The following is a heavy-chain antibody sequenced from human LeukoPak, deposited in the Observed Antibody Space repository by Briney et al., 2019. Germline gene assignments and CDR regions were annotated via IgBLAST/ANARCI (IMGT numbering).Heavy chain of an antibody. CDR2: IYYSGST. D-gene: IGHD3-22*01. CDR3: AIKSYYYDSSGYYSYFDY. V-gene: IGHV4-30-4*01. CDR1: GGSISSGDYY. Sequence: PSETLSLTCTVSGGSISSGDYYWSWIRQPPGKGLEWIGYIYYSGSTYYNPSLKSRVTISVDTSKNQFSLKLSSVTAADTAVYYCAIKSYYYDSSGYYSYFDYWGQGPRVTVSS. J-gene: IGHJ4*02.